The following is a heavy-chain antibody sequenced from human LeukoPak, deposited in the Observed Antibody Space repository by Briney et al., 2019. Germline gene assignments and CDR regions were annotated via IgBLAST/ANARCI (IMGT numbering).Heavy chain of an antibody. Sequence: SVKVSCKASGFTFTSSAMQWVRQARGQRLEWIGWIVVGSGNTNYAQKFQERVTITRDMSTSTAYMELSSLRSEDTAVYYCAAAVAMVRGVAPLRSFWNPNFDYWGQGTLVTVSS. CDR2: IVVGSGNT. D-gene: IGHD3-10*01. CDR3: AAAVAMVRGVAPLRSFWNPNFDY. V-gene: IGHV1-58*02. CDR1: GFTFTSSA. J-gene: IGHJ4*02.